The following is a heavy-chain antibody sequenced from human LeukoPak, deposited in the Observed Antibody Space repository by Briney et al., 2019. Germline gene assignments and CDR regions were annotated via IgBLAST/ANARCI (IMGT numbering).Heavy chain of an antibody. J-gene: IGHJ6*03. Sequence: SETLSLACTVSGGSISYHSWSWIRQTPVKGLEWIANIYDNGNTDYSPSLQSRVTISTDTSETQFSLRLKSVTAADTAVYYCARLGSAATGAPPYYYYYVDVWGKGTTVTVSS. V-gene: IGHV4-59*11. CDR1: GGSISYHS. CDR3: ARLGSAATGAPPYYYYYVDV. CDR2: IYDNGNT. D-gene: IGHD1-26*01.